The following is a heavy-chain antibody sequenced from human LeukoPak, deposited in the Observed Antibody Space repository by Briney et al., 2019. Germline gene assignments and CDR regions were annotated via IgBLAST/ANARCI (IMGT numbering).Heavy chain of an antibody. D-gene: IGHD6-13*01. CDR2: LYSGGSI. CDR1: GFTVSSNY. J-gene: IGHJ4*02. V-gene: IGHV3-66*01. CDR3: ARGAISSWYED. Sequence: PGASLRLSCAGSGFTVSSNYMSWVRQAPGKGLDWVSVLYSGGSIFYADSVKGRFTISRDISKNMLYLQMNSLRVDDTAVYYCARGAISSWYEDWGQGTLVTVSS.